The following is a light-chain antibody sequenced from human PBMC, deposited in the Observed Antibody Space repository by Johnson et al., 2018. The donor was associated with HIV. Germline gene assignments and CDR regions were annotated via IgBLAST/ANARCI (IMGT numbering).Light chain of an antibody. CDR1: SSNIGNNY. J-gene: IGLJ1*01. CDR2: ENN. CDR3: GPWVTSLSVRGV. Sequence: QSVLTQPPSVSAAPGQKVTISCSGSSSNIGNNYVSWYQHLPGTAPKLLIYENNKRPSGIPDRFSGSKSGTSATLGITALQTGAEAVYYCGPWVTSLSVRGVFGTGTKVTVL. V-gene: IGLV1-51*02.